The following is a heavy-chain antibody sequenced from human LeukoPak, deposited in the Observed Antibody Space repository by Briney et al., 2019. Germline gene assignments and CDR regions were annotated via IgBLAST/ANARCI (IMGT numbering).Heavy chain of an antibody. V-gene: IGHV3-30-3*01. CDR1: GFTFSSYA. J-gene: IGHJ6*02. CDR2: ISYDGSNK. CDR3: ARDYHYGMDV. Sequence: PGRSLRLSCAASGFTFSSYAMHWVRQAPGKGLEWVAVISYDGSNKYYADSVKGRFTISRDNSKNTLYLQMNSLRAEDTAVYYCARDYHYGMDVWGQGTTVTVSS.